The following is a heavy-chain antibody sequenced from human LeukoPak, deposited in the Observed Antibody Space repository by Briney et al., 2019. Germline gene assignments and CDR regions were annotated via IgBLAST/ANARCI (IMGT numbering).Heavy chain of an antibody. CDR2: ISHDGSNK. Sequence: HPGGSLRLSCAASGFTFSSYAMSWVRQAPGKGLEWVAVISHDGSNKYYADSVKGRFTISRDNSKNTLYLQMNSLRAEDTAVYYCARDGGLYDYWGQGTLVTVSS. J-gene: IGHJ4*02. CDR1: GFTFSSYA. V-gene: IGHV3-30-3*01. CDR3: ARDGGLYDY. D-gene: IGHD3-3*01.